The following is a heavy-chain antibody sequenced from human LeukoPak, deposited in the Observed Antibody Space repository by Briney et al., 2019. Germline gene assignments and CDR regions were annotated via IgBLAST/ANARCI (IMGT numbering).Heavy chain of an antibody. CDR3: ARFYGDYLDY. CDR1: GFTFSNYA. V-gene: IGHV3-30*02. CDR2: IRYDGSSK. Sequence: GGSLRLSCAASGFTFSNYAMHWVRQAPGKGLEWLAYIRYDGSSKYYADFVKGRFTISRDNAKNSLYLQMNSLRAEDTAVYYCARFYGDYLDYWGQGTLVTVSS. D-gene: IGHD4-17*01. J-gene: IGHJ4*02.